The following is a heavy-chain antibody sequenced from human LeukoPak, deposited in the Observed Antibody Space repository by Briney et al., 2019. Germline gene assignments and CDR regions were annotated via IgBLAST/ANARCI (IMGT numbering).Heavy chain of an antibody. CDR2: TSSDLNVK. CDR1: GFTFRNYV. D-gene: IGHD6-6*01. V-gene: IGHV3-30-3*01. CDR3: AREVTSGY. J-gene: IGHJ4*02. Sequence: GGSLRLSCAASGFTFRNYVIHWVRQAPGKGLEWVAVTSSDLNVKLYADSVKGRFTISRDNSRSTLYLQMNSLRDGDTAVYYCAREVTSGYWGQGTLVTVSS.